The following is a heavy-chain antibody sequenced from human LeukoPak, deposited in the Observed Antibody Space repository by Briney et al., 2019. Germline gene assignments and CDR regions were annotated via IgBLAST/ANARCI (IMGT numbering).Heavy chain of an antibody. J-gene: IGHJ6*03. Sequence: SGTLSLTCTVSGGSIGSYYWSWIRQPPGKGLEWIGYIYYSGSTNYNPSLKSRVTISVDTSKNQFSLKLSSVTAAGTAVYYCAVSGYSGYDVSKNYYYYYYMDVWGKGTTVTISS. CDR1: GGSIGSYY. CDR2: IYYSGST. D-gene: IGHD5-12*01. V-gene: IGHV4-59*01. CDR3: AVSGYSGYDVSKNYYYYYYMDV.